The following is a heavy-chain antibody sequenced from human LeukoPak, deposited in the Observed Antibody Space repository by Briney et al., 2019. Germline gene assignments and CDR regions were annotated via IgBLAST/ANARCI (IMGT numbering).Heavy chain of an antibody. CDR2: VFPHSGDT. Sequence: GASVKVSCKASVYTFTDYYIHWVRQAPGEGLEWVGWVFPHSGDTYYAQRFHGRVAMTTDTSINTAYMEVYRLKSDDTGVYFCARPPRDLVSAAPFPFWGQGTLVTVSS. V-gene: IGHV1-2*02. D-gene: IGHD5/OR15-5a*01. CDR1: VYTFTDYY. CDR3: ARPPRDLVSAAPFPF. J-gene: IGHJ1*01.